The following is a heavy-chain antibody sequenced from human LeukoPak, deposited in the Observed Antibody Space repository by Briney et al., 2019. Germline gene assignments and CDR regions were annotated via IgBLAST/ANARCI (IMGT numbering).Heavy chain of an antibody. V-gene: IGHV1-69*13. CDR3: ARDRAHDSSGYYYFWYFDY. CDR2: IIPIFGTA. CDR1: GGTFSSYA. J-gene: IGHJ4*02. D-gene: IGHD3-22*01. Sequence: GASVKVSCKASGGTFSSYAISWVRQAPGQGLEWMGGIIPIFGTANYAQKFQGRVTITADESTSTAYMELSSLRSEDTAVYYCARDRAHDSSGYYYFWYFDYWGQGTLVTVSS.